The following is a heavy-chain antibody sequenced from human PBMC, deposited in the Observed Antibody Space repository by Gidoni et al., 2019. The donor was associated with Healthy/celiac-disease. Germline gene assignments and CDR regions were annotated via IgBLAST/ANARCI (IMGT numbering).Heavy chain of an antibody. D-gene: IGHD3-3*01. Sequence: QVQLVQSGAEVKKPGASVKVSCKASGYTFTSYYMHWVRQAPGQGLEWMGIINPSGGSTSYAQKFQGRVTMTRDTSTSTVYMELSSLRSEDTAVYYCARLNDFWLLDDAFDIWGQGTMVTVSS. V-gene: IGHV1-46*03. CDR3: ARLNDFWLLDDAFDI. CDR1: GYTFTSYY. J-gene: IGHJ3*02. CDR2: INPSGGST.